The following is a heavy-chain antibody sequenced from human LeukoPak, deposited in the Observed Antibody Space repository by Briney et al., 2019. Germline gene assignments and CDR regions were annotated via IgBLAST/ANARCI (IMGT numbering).Heavy chain of an antibody. V-gene: IGHV4-4*02. CDR2: IYHSGST. CDR3: AREIRPGNYYYYMDV. CDR1: GGSISSSNW. Sequence: SGTLSLTCAVSGGSISSSNWWSWVRQPPGKGLEWIGEIYHSGSTNYNPSLKSRVTISVDKSKNQFSLKLSSMTAADTAVYYCAREIRPGNYYYYMDVWGKGTTVTISS. J-gene: IGHJ6*03. D-gene: IGHD1-14*01.